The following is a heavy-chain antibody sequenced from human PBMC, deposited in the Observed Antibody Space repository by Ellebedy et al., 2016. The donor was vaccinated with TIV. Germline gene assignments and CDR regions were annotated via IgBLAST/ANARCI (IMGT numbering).Heavy chain of an antibody. V-gene: IGHV3-48*04. CDR3: ARGDGLTGSFDY. CDR2: ISSSSITI. J-gene: IGHJ4*02. D-gene: IGHD3-9*01. Sequence: GGSLRLSCAASGFTFSSYSMNWVRQAPGKGLEWVSYISSSSITIYYADSVKGRFTISRDNAKNSLYLQMNSLRAEDTAVYYCARGDGLTGSFDYWGQGTLVTVSS. CDR1: GFTFSSYS.